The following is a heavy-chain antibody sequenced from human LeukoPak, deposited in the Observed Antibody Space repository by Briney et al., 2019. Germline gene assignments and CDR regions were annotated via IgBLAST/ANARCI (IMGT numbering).Heavy chain of an antibody. CDR1: SGSISSGGYY. J-gene: IGHJ4*02. Sequence: SESLSLTWTVSSGSISSGGYYWSWIRHHPGKGLEGIGYIYYSGSTYYNPSLKSRVTISVDTSKNQFSLKLSSVTAADTAVYYCASRVQLWLPFVYWGQGTLVTVSS. V-gene: IGHV4-31*02. D-gene: IGHD5-18*01. CDR2: IYYSGST. CDR3: ASRVQLWLPFVY.